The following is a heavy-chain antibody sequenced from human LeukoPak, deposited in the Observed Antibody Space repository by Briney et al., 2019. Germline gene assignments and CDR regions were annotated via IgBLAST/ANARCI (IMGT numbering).Heavy chain of an antibody. CDR2: IYHSGST. Sequence: PSETLSLTCAVSGGSISSGGYSWSWIRQPPGKGLEWIGYIYHSGSTYYNPSLKSRVTISVDRSKNQFSLKLSPVTAADTAVYYCARGPITMIVVAMVGAFDIWGQGTMVTVSS. D-gene: IGHD3-22*01. V-gene: IGHV4-30-2*01. J-gene: IGHJ3*02. CDR3: ARGPITMIVVAMVGAFDI. CDR1: GGSISSGGYS.